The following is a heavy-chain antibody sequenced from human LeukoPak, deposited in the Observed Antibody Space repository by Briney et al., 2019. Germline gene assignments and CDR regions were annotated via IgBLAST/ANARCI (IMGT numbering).Heavy chain of an antibody. V-gene: IGHV3-23*01. J-gene: IGHJ4*02. CDR3: AKRVPYSSSSVYFDY. D-gene: IGHD6-6*01. Sequence: GGSLRLSCVASGFTFSSYGMNWVRQAPGKGLEWVSAIIDSGVNTFYADSVKGRSTISRDNSNNMLYLQMNSLRAEDTAVYYCAKRVPYSSSSVYFDYWGQGTLVTVSS. CDR1: GFTFSSYG. CDR2: IIDSGVNT.